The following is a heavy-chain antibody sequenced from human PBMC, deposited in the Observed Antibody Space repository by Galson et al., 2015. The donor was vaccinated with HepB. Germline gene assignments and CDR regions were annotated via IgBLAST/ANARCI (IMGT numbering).Heavy chain of an antibody. CDR2: ISAYNGNT. V-gene: IGHV1-18*01. J-gene: IGHJ4*02. D-gene: IGHD1-26*01. Sequence: VKVSCKASGYTFTSYGISWVRQAPGQGLEWMGWISAYNGNTNYAQKLQGRVTMTTDISTSTAYMELRSLRSDDTAVYYCARAIVGATFTEFDYWGQGTMVTVSS. CDR3: ARAIVGATFTEFDY. CDR1: GYTFTSYG.